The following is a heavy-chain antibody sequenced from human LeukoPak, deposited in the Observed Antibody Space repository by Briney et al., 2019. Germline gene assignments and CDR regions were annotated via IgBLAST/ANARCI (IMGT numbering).Heavy chain of an antibody. J-gene: IGHJ4*02. CDR1: GGTFSSYA. D-gene: IGHD3-3*01. V-gene: IGHV1-69*06. CDR3: ARDNRITIFGVVITYFDY. Sequence: ASVKVSCKASGGTFSSYAISWVRQAPGQGLEWMGGIIPIFGTANYAQKFQGRVTITADKSTSTAYMELSSLRSEDTAVYYCARDNRITIFGVVITYFDYWGQGTLVTVSS. CDR2: IIPIFGTA.